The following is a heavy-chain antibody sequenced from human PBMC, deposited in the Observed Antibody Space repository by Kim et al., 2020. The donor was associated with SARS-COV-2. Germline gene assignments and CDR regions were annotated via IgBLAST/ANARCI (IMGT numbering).Heavy chain of an antibody. CDR2: ISSSSSTI. J-gene: IGHJ6*02. V-gene: IGHV3-48*02. Sequence: GGSLRLSCAASGFTFSSYSMNWVRQAPGKGLEWVSYISSSSSTIYYADPVKGRFTISRDNAKNSLYLQMNSLRDEDTAVYYCARGRRITMIVVAIDDYGMDVWGQGTTVTVSS. D-gene: IGHD3-22*01. CDR3: ARGRRITMIVVAIDDYGMDV. CDR1: GFTFSSYS.